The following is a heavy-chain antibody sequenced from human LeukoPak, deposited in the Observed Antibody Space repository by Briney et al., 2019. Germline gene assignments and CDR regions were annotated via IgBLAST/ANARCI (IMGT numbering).Heavy chain of an antibody. Sequence: GGSLRLSCAASGFTFSSYWMSWVRQAPGKGLEWVANIKQDGSEKYYVGSVKGRFTISRDNAKNSLYLQMNSLRAEDTAVYYCARLRTAGYSSSWYDPYFDYWGQGTLVTVSS. CDR3: ARLRTAGYSSSWYDPYFDY. CDR1: GFTFSSYW. CDR2: IKQDGSEK. V-gene: IGHV3-7*01. J-gene: IGHJ4*02. D-gene: IGHD6-13*01.